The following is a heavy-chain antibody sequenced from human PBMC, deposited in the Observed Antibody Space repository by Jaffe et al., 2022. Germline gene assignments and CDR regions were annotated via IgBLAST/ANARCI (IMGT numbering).Heavy chain of an antibody. CDR2: IYHSGST. J-gene: IGHJ4*02. CDR3: ARAPVTMIVVRSNGMFDY. D-gene: IGHD3-22*01. V-gene: IGHV4-38-2*01. CDR1: GYSISSGYY. Sequence: QVQLQESGPGLVKPSETLSLTCAVSGYSISSGYYWGWIRQPPGKGLEWIGSIYHSGSTYYNPSLKSRVTISVDTSKNQFSLKLSSVTAADTAVYYCARAPVTMIVVRSNGMFDYWGQGTLVTVSS.